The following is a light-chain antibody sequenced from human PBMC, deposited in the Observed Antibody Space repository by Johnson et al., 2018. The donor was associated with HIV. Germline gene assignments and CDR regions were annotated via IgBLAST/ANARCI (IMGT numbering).Light chain of an antibody. CDR1: SSNIGNNY. V-gene: IGLV1-51*01. Sequence: QSVLTQPPSVSAAPGQKVTISCSGSSSNIGNNYVSWYQQLPGTAPKLLIYDNHKRPSGIPDRVSGSKSGTSATLGITGLQTGDEADYYCGTCDSSLSVYVFGTGTKVTVL. J-gene: IGLJ1*01. CDR3: GTCDSSLSVYV. CDR2: DNH.